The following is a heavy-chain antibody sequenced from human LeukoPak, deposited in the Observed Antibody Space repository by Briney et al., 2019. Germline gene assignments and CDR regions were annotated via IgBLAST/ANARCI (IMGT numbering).Heavy chain of an antibody. D-gene: IGHD5-18*01. V-gene: IGHV4-39*07. J-gene: IGHJ6*03. CDR3: ARDLGDTTMDYYYYYMDI. CDR2: IYYSGST. Sequence: SETLSLTCTVSGGSISSSSYYWGWIRQPPGKGLEWIGSIYYSGSTYYNPSLKSRVTISVDTSKNQCSLKLSSVTAADTAVYYCARDLGDTTMDYYYYYMDIWGKGTTVTVSS. CDR1: GGSISSSSYY.